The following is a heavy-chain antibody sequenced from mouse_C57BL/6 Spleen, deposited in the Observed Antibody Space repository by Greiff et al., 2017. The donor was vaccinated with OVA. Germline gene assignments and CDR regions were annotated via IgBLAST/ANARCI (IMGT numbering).Heavy chain of an antibody. CDR2: IHPNSGST. D-gene: IGHD1-1*01. CDR1: GYTFTSYW. Sequence: VQLQHPGAELVKPGASVKLSCKASGYTFTSYWMHWVKQRPGQGLEWIGMIHPNSGSTNYNEKFKSKATLTVDKSSSTAYMQLSSLTSEDSAVYYCARDFIYYYLDVWGTGTTVTVSS. CDR3: ARDFIYYYLDV. V-gene: IGHV1-64*01. J-gene: IGHJ1*03.